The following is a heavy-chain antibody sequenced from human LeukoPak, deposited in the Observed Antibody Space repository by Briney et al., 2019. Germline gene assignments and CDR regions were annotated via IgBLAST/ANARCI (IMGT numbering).Heavy chain of an antibody. Sequence: SETLSLTCAVYGGSFSGYYWSWIRQPPGKGLEWIGEINHSGSTNYNPSLKSRVTISVDTSKNQFSLKLSSMTAADTAVYYCARAYAGGIFDSWGQGTLVTVSS. D-gene: IGHD3-16*01. CDR2: INHSGST. V-gene: IGHV4-34*01. J-gene: IGHJ4*02. CDR3: ARAYAGGIFDS. CDR1: GGSFSGYY.